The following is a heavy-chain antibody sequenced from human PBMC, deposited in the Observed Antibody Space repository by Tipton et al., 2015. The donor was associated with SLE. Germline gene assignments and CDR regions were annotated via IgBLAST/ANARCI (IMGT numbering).Heavy chain of an antibody. D-gene: IGHD4-17*01. CDR3: AKEEDGDYYFDS. Sequence: AVSGFSFSSHAMSWVRQAPGKGLEWVAVIWHDGITKYYADSVKGRFTISRDTSTNTLFLQMNDLRDEDTAVYYCAKEEDGDYYFDSWGQGTLVSVSS. CDR2: IWHDGITK. CDR1: GFSFSSHA. J-gene: IGHJ4*02. V-gene: IGHV3-33*02.